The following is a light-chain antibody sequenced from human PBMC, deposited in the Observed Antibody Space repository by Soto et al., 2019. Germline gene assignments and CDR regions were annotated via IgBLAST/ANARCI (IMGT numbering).Light chain of an antibody. Sequence: DIQMTQSPSPLSASVGDRVTITCRASQRIASYLNWYQQKPGKAPNLLIYATSNLQNGVPSRFSGSGSGTDFTLTISSLQPEDFATYYCQQSYSTPRSFGQGTKVEI. V-gene: IGKV1-39*01. CDR1: QRIASY. CDR3: QQSYSTPRS. J-gene: IGKJ1*01. CDR2: ATS.